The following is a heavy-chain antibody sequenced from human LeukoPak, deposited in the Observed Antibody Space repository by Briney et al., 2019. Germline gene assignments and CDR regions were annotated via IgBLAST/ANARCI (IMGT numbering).Heavy chain of an antibody. CDR2: ISYDGSNK. J-gene: IGHJ6*02. D-gene: IGHD3-9*01. V-gene: IGHV3-30*04. CDR1: GFTFSSYA. CDR3: ARDLARYYDTLTGYYGLYYYYGMDV. Sequence: GGSLRLSCAASGFTFSSYAMHWVRQAPGKGLEWVAVISYDGSNKYYADSVKGRFTISRDNSKNTLYLQMNSLRAEDTAVYYCARDLARYYDTLTGYYGLYYYYGMDVWGQGTTVTVSS.